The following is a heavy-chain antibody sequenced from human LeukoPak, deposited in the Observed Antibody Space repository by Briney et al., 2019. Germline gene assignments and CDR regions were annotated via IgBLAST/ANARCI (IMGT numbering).Heavy chain of an antibody. Sequence: PSQTLSLTCTVSGGSISSGDYYWSWIRQPPGKGLEWIGYIYYSGSTYYNPSIKSRVTISVDTSKNQFSLKLSSVTAADTAVYYCARDLVGLRLRWFDPWGQGTLVTVSS. CDR1: GGSISSGDYY. V-gene: IGHV4-30-4*08. CDR2: IYYSGST. J-gene: IGHJ5*02. CDR3: ARDLVGLRLRWFDP. D-gene: IGHD4-17*01.